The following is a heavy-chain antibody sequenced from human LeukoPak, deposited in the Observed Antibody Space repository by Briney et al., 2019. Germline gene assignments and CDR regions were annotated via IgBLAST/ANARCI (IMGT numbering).Heavy chain of an antibody. Sequence: ASVKVSCNASGYTFTSYEMNWVRQAPGQGLEWIGLINTNTGHPTYAQGFSGRLVFSLDTSVSTAYLKINSLQAEDTAVYYCAREAGSGWYYFDSWGQGTQVTVSS. V-gene: IGHV7-4-1*02. CDR2: INTNTGHP. J-gene: IGHJ4*02. CDR3: AREAGSGWYYFDS. D-gene: IGHD6-19*01. CDR1: GYTFTSYE.